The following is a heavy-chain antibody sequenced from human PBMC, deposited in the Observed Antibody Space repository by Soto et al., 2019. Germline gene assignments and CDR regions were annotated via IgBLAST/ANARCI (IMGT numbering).Heavy chain of an antibody. CDR3: ASLLGVRGVHYYYGLDV. Sequence: GGSLRLSCAASGLTVSQNYMSWVRQAPGKGLEWLSLIDTSGSTYYADSVRGRLTISRDNSKNTLYLQLNTLRVDDTAVYYCASLLGVRGVHYYYGLDVWGQGTAVTVSS. CDR1: GLTVSQNY. D-gene: IGHD3-10*01. CDR2: IDTSGST. V-gene: IGHV3-53*01. J-gene: IGHJ6*02.